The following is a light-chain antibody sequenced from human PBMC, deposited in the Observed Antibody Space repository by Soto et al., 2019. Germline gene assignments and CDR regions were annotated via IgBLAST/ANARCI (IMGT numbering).Light chain of an antibody. V-gene: IGKV1-13*02. CDR3: QQFSIYPIT. CDR2: DVS. J-gene: IGKJ5*01. CDR1: QDIRGA. Sequence: AIQVTQSPSSLSASVGDRVTITCRASQDIRGALAWYQQKPGKAPKLLIYDVSTVQSGVPSRFSGRGSGTEFTLTITSLQPEDFATYYCQQFSIYPITFGQRTRLDI.